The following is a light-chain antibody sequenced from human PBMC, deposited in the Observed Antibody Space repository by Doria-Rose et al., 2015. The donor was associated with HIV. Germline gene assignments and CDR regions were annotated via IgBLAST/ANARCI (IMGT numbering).Light chain of an antibody. J-gene: IGKJ1*01. CDR2: AAS. CDR3: QESYSTPGT. V-gene: IGKV1-39*01. CDR1: QSISSY. Sequence: DIRLTQSPSSLSASVGDRVTITCRASQSISSYLNWYQQKPGKAPKLLIYAASSLQSGVPSRFRGSGSGTDFTLTISSLQPEDFATYYCQESYSTPGTVGQGTKVDIK.